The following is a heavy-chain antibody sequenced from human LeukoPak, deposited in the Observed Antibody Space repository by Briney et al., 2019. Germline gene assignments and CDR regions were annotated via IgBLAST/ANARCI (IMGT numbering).Heavy chain of an antibody. D-gene: IGHD3-10*01. CDR1: GLTFSTCG. V-gene: IGHV3-30*18. CDR2: ISYDGSDK. Sequence: GGSLRLSCAASGLTFSTCGMHWVRQAPGKGLGWVAVISYDGSDKFYADSVKGRFTISRDNSKNTLYLQMTSLRAEDTAVYYCAKDYNEGYGYYFDYWGQGTLVTVSS. CDR3: AKDYNEGYGYYFDY. J-gene: IGHJ4*02.